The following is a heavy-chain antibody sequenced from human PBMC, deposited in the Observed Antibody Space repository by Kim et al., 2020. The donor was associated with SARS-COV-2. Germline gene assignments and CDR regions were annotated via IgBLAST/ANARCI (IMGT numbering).Heavy chain of an antibody. D-gene: IGHD3-10*01. Sequence: SETLSLTCTVSGGSASSGSYYWSCIRQPPGKGLEWIGYIYYSGSTNYNPSLKSRVTISVDTSKNQFSLKLSSVTAADSAVYYCARDSEEGSGVHGAFDIWAQGTMVTVSS. CDR3: ARDSEEGSGVHGAFDI. V-gene: IGHV4-61*01. J-gene: IGHJ3*02. CDR1: GGSASSGSYY. CDR2: IYYSGST.